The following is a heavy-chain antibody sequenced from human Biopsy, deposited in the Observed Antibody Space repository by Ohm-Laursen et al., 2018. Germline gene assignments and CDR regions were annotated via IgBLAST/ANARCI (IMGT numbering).Heavy chain of an antibody. J-gene: IGHJ5*02. CDR2: IYNSGST. CDR3: ASFNDYKGSWFDP. CDR1: GGSASSYL. D-gene: IGHD4-11*01. Sequence: SDTLSLTCNVSGGSASSYLWSWIRQPPGKGLEWIGNIYNSGSTSYNPSLKSRVTISVDTSKNQFSLKLNSATAADTAVYYCASFNDYKGSWFDPWGQGTLVTVSS. V-gene: IGHV4-59*02.